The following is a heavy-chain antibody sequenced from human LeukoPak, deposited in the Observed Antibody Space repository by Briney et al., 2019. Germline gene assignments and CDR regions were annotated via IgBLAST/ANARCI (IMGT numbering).Heavy chain of an antibody. D-gene: IGHD4-23*01. CDR2: ITSSGDTI. CDR1: GFTFSDYH. CDR3: ARVPKTTVVTSHFDY. V-gene: IGHV3-11*01. J-gene: IGHJ4*02. Sequence: GGSLRLSCATSGFTFSDYHMTWIRQAPGKGLEWVSYITSSGDTICYADSVKGRFTISRDSAKNSLYLQMNSLRAEDTALYYCARVPKTTVVTSHFDYWGQGTLVTVSS.